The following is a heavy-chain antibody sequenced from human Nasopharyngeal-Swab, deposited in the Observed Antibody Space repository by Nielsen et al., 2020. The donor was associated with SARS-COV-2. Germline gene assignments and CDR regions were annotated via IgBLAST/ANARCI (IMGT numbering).Heavy chain of an antibody. CDR2: IYYSGSA. D-gene: IGHD3-3*01. V-gene: IGHV4-39*07. CDR1: GGSLNSINYY. J-gene: IGHJ6*02. Sequence: SETLSLTCTVSGGSLNSINYYWGWIRQPPGKGLEWIGSIYYSGSAYYNPSLKSRVTISVDTSKNQFSLKLSSVTAADTAVYYCARNEFRSGYYGTAEYYGLDVWGQGTTVNVSS. CDR3: ARNEFRSGYYGTAEYYGLDV.